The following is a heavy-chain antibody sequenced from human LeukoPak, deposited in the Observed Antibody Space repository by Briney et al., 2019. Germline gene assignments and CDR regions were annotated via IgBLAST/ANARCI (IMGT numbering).Heavy chain of an antibody. CDR3: AKVGRFTIVVVPAADLDY. CDR2: ISASGGST. Sequence: GGSLRLSCAASGFTFSSYAMSWVRQAPGKGLEWVSGISASGGSTYYADSVKGRFTISRDNSKNTLYLQMNSLRAEDTAVYYCAKVGRFTIVVVPAADLDYWGQGTLVTVSS. CDR1: GFTFSSYA. V-gene: IGHV3-23*01. D-gene: IGHD2-2*01. J-gene: IGHJ4*02.